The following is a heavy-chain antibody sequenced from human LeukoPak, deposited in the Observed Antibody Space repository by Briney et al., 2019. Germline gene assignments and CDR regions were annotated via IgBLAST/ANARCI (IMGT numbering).Heavy chain of an antibody. D-gene: IGHD3-22*01. J-gene: IGHJ4*02. Sequence: GGSLRLSCAASGFTFSSYAMSWVRQAPGKGLEWVAVISYDGSNKYYADSVKGRFTISRDNSKNTLYLQMNSLRAEDTAVYYCARDHTDYYDSSGYYYAYWGQGTLVTVSS. CDR2: ISYDGSNK. CDR3: ARDHTDYYDSSGYYYAY. V-gene: IGHV3-30-3*01. CDR1: GFTFSSYA.